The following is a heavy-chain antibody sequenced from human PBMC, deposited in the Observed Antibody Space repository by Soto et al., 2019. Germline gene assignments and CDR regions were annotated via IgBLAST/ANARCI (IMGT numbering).Heavy chain of an antibody. J-gene: IGHJ4*02. V-gene: IGHV1-69*13. D-gene: IGHD3-22*01. CDR2: IIPIFGTA. Sequence: SVKVSCKASGGTFSSYAISWVRQAPGQGLEWMGGIIPIFGTANYAQKFQGRVTITADESTSTAYMELSSLRSEDTAVYYCARGKANHYYDSSGYLYWGQGTLVTVSS. CDR1: GGTFSSYA. CDR3: ARGKANHYYDSSGYLY.